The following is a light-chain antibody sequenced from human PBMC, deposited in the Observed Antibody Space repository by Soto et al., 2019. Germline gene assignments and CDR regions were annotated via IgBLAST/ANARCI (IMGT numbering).Light chain of an antibody. V-gene: IGKV3-20*01. J-gene: IGKJ4*01. CDR1: QSISSLY. CDR3: QQYGRSPLT. Sequence: EIVLTQSPGTLSLSPGERATLSCRASQSISSLYLAWYQQKPGQAPKLLIYGASSRATGIPDRFSGSGSGTDFTLTISRLEPEDFAVYHCQQYGRSPLTFGGGTKVDIK. CDR2: GAS.